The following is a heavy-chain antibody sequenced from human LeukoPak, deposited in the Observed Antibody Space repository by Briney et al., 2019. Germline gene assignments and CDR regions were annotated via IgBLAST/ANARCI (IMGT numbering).Heavy chain of an antibody. CDR3: TGDNGGDWYAFDI. CDR1: GGSISSYY. Sequence: PSETLSLTCTVSGGSISSYYWSWIRQPAGKGLEWIGRIYTSGSTNYNPSLKSRVTMSVDTSKNQFSLKLSSVNAADTALYYCTGDNGGDWYAFDIWGQGTVVTVSS. V-gene: IGHV4-4*07. J-gene: IGHJ3*02. D-gene: IGHD2-21*02. CDR2: IYTSGST.